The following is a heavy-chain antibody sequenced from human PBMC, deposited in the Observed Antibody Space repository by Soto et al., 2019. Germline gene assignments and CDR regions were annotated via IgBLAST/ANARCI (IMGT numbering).Heavy chain of an antibody. Sequence: ASVKVSCKTSGYNFISYGLSWVRQAPGQGLEWMGWITPFNGNTNYPQRFRGKITMTTDTATNTGYLEVRNLKSDDTAVYYCVRDYSSCTDIWGQGTLVTVSS. V-gene: IGHV1-18*04. CDR3: VRDYSSCTDI. CDR1: GYNFISYG. J-gene: IGHJ4*02. CDR2: ITPFNGNT. D-gene: IGHD4-4*01.